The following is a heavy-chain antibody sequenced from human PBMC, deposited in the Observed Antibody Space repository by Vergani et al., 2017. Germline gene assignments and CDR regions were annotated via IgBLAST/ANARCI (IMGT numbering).Heavy chain of an antibody. Sequence: EVQLVESGGGLVKPGGSLRLSCAASGFTFRSYSMNWVRQAPGKGLEWVSSISGSSGYIYYADSLKGRFTISRDNAKNSLYLQMNSLRAEDTAVYYCAIDRTPDSCGYISDMADYWGQGTLVIVSS. CDR3: AIDRTPDSCGYISDMADY. CDR1: GFTFRSYS. D-gene: IGHD3-22*01. V-gene: IGHV3-21*01. J-gene: IGHJ4*02. CDR2: ISGSSGYI.